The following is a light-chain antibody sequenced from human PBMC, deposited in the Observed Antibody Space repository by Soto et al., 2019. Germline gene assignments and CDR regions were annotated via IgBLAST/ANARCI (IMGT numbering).Light chain of an antibody. CDR1: QSISSY. J-gene: IGKJ1*01. V-gene: IGKV1-39*01. CDR2: AAS. CDR3: QQSYRTPRT. Sequence: DIQMTQSRSSLSASVGDRVIITSRASQSISSYLNWYQQKPGKAPKLLIYAASSLQSGVPSRFSGSGSGTDLTLTISSLQPEDFATYYRQQSYRTPRTFGQGTKVEIK.